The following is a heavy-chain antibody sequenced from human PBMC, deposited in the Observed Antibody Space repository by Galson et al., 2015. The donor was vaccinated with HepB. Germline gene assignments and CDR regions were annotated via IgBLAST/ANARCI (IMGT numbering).Heavy chain of an antibody. J-gene: IGHJ3*02. CDR2: IWYDGSNK. CDR3: ARDLTIAVANDAFDI. Sequence: SLRLSCAASGFTFSSYGMHWVRQAPGKGLEWVAVIWYDGSNKYYADSVKGRFTISRDNSKNTLYLQMNSLRAEDTAVYYCARDLTIAVANDAFDIWGQGTMVTVSS. V-gene: IGHV3-33*01. D-gene: IGHD6-19*01. CDR1: GFTFSSYG.